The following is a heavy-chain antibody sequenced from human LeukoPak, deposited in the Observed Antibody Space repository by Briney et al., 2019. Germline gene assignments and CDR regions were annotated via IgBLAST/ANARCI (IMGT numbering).Heavy chain of an antibody. J-gene: IGHJ3*02. CDR1: GGSISSYY. CDR2: IYYSGST. D-gene: IGHD6-19*01. V-gene: IGHV4-59*01. CDR3: ARVWDSSGWYYGAFDI. Sequence: SETLSLTCTVSGGSISSYYWSWIRQPPGKGLEWIGYIYYSGSTNYNPSLKSRVTISVDTSKNQFSLKLSSVTAADTAVYYCARVWDSSGWYYGAFDIWGQGTMVTVSS.